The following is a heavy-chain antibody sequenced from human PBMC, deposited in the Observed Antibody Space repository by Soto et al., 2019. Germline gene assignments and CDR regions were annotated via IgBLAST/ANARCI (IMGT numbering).Heavy chain of an antibody. CDR1: GGTFSSYA. V-gene: IGHV1-69*13. J-gene: IGHJ6*02. CDR3: ARDTGITIFGVAPRRCGMDV. D-gene: IGHD3-3*01. CDR2: IIPIFGTA. Sequence: SVNVSCKASGGTFSSYAISWVRQAPGQGLEWMGGIIPIFGTANYAQKFQGRVTITADESTSTAYMELSSLRSEDTAVYYCARDTGITIFGVAPRRCGMDVWGQGTTVTVSS.